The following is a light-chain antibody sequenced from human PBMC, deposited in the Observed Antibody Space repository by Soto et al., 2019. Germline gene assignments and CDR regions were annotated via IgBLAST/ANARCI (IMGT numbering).Light chain of an antibody. Sequence: EIVLTQSPPTLSLSPGERATLSCRASQSVSSYFAWYQQKPGQAPRLLIYDASNRATGIPARFSGSGSGTDFTLTISSLEPEDFAVYYCQQRGNWPLTFGQGTKVEIK. CDR2: DAS. CDR3: QQRGNWPLT. CDR1: QSVSSY. J-gene: IGKJ1*01. V-gene: IGKV3-11*01.